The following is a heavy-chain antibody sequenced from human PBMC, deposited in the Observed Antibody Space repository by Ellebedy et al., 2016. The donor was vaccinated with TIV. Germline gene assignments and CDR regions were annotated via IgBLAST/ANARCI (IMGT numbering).Heavy chain of an antibody. CDR2: INNDGSST. CDR3: ATAYGFNSPLGK. Sequence: PGGSLRLSCAASGVTLSSYWMHWVRQVPGKGLVWVSRINNDGSSTNYADSVKGRFTISRDNSQNTLYLQMSSLRAEDTAVYYCATAYGFNSPLGKWGQGTLVTVSS. D-gene: IGHD5-24*01. CDR1: GVTLSSYW. V-gene: IGHV3-74*01. J-gene: IGHJ4*02.